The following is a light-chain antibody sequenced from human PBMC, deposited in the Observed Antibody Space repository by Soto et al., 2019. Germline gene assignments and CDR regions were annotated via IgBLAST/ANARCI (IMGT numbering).Light chain of an antibody. J-gene: IGLJ2*01. CDR3: CSYTVGDKVI. Sequence: QSVLTQPPSASGTPGQRVTIFCSGSSSNIGRNSVYWYQQLPGTAPKLLIYSNHQRPSGVPDRFSGSKSGTSASLAISGLRSEDEADYFCCSYTVGDKVIFGGGTKLTVL. CDR2: SNH. V-gene: IGLV1-47*02. CDR1: SSNIGRNS.